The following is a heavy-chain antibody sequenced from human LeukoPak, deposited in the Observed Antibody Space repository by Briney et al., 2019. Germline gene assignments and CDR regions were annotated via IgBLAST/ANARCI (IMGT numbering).Heavy chain of an antibody. V-gene: IGHV3-23*01. D-gene: IGHD1-26*01. J-gene: IGHJ4*02. CDR3: ARALGEVGATPDY. CDR1: GFTFSSYA. CDR2: ISGSGGNP. Sequence: GSLRLSCAASGFTFSSYAMSWVRRAPGKGLEWVSGISGSGGNPNYADSVEGRFTISRDNSKNTVYLQMNSLRAEDTAVYYCARALGEVGATPDYWGQGTLVTVSS.